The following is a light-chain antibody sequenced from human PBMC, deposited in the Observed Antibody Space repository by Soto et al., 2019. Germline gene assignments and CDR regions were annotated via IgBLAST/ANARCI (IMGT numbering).Light chain of an antibody. Sequence: EIVLTQSPGTLSLSPGERATLSCRASPSLSYTYLAWYQQRPGQAPRLLIYGTSSRATGIPDRFSGSGSGTDFTLTINRQEPEDFAVYYCQQYGSSPFTFGPGTKVDI. CDR2: GTS. CDR3: QQYGSSPFT. J-gene: IGKJ3*01. V-gene: IGKV3-20*01. CDR1: PSLSYTY.